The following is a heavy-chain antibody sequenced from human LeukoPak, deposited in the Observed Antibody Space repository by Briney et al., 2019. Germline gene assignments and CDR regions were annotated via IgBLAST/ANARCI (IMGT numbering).Heavy chain of an antibody. J-gene: IGHJ6*03. D-gene: IGHD4-11*01. CDR2: IIPIFGTA. Sequence: ASVKVSCKASGGTFSSYAISWVRQAPGQGLEWMGGIIPIFGTANYAQKFQGRVTITADESTSTAYMELSSLRSEDTAVYYCARSTVTTSAPYYYYYYMDVWGKGTTVTVSS. V-gene: IGHV1-69*13. CDR1: GGTFSSYA. CDR3: ARSTVTTSAPYYYYYYMDV.